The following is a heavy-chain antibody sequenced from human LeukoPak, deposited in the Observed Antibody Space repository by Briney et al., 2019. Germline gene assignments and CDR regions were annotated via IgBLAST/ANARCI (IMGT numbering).Heavy chain of an antibody. D-gene: IGHD5-18*01. CDR1: GYTFTSYY. Sequence: ASVKVSCKASGYTFTSYYMHWVRQAPGQGLEWMGIINPSGGSTSYAQKFQGRVTMTRDTSKNQFSLKLSSVTAADTAVYYCARDAPYSYVLVWGQGTLVTVSS. CDR3: ARDAPYSYVLV. CDR2: INPSGGST. V-gene: IGHV1-46*01. J-gene: IGHJ4*02.